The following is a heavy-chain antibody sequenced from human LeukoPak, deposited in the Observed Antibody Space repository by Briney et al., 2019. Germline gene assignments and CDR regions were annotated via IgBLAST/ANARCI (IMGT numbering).Heavy chain of an antibody. CDR2: ISGDGGST. D-gene: IGHD6-6*01. CDR1: GFTFDDYA. V-gene: IGHV3-43*02. CDR3: AKDDVIAASYYYYDMDV. J-gene: IGHJ6*03. Sequence: GGSLRLSCAASGFTFDDYAMHWVRQAPGKGLEWVSLISGDGGSTYYADSVKGRFTISRDNSKNSLYLQMNSLGTEDTALYYCAKDDVIAASYYYYDMDVWGKGTTVTVSS.